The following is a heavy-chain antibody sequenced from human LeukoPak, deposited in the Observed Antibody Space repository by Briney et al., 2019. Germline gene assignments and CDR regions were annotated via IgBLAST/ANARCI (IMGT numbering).Heavy chain of an antibody. CDR3: AKVLGAAAGTGLNY. D-gene: IGHD6-13*01. CDR1: GFTFSNYA. V-gene: IGHV3-23*01. J-gene: IGHJ4*02. Sequence: GGSLRLSCAASGFTFSNYALNWVRQAPGKGLEWVSVISASGSSTYYADSVKGRFTIARDNSKNTLYLQMNNLRAEDTAVYYCAKVLGAAAGTGLNYWGQGTLVTVSS. CDR2: ISASGSST.